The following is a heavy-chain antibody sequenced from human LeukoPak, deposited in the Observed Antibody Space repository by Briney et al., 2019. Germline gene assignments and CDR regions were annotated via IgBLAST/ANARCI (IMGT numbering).Heavy chain of an antibody. D-gene: IGHD6-6*01. CDR2: ISSSSSYI. CDR1: GFTFSSYS. J-gene: IGHJ4*02. Sequence: GGSLRLSCAASGFTFSSYSMNWVRQAPGKGLEWVSSISSSSSYIYYADSVKGRFTISRDNSKNTLYLQMNSLRAEDTAVYYCARENDIAARPGPLDYWGQGTLVTVSS. CDR3: ARENDIAARPGPLDY. V-gene: IGHV3-21*01.